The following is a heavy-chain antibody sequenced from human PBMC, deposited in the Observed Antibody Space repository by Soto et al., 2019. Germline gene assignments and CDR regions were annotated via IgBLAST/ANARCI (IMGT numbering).Heavy chain of an antibody. J-gene: IGHJ4*01. CDR1: GFSFSDAW. D-gene: IGHD3-3*02. CDR3: STVSHFAGILDRLDY. CDR2: IKSKADGGTT. V-gene: IGHV3-15*07. Sequence: PGGSLRLSCAASGFSFSDAWINWVRQAPGKGLEWVGRIKSKADGGTTDFAAPMKGRFAVSRDDSKNLAYLQIYSLKTEDTAVYYCSTVSHFAGILDRLDYWGHGTLVTVSS.